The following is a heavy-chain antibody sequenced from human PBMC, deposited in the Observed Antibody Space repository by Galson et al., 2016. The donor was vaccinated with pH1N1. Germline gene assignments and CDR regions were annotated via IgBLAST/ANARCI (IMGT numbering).Heavy chain of an antibody. Sequence: TLSLTCSVSGGSISRGSYYWNWIRQPAGRGLEWIGRIYTSGSTNYNPSLKSQVTISLDTSKNQISLTLSCVTAADTAVSYCARVGLGGPFDSWGKGTPVTVSS. D-gene: IGHD3-16*01. CDR1: GGSISRGSYY. V-gene: IGHV4-61*02. J-gene: IGHJ4*02. CDR2: IYTSGST. CDR3: ARVGLGGPFDS.